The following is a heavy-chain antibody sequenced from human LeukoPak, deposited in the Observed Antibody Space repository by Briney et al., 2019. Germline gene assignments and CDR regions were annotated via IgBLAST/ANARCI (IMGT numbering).Heavy chain of an antibody. CDR1: GNSFTSYW. CDR2: IDPGDCDT. Sequence: GESLKISCNGSGNSFTSYWIGLVRQMPGQGLEWMGIIDPGDCDTRYSPSYQGQVTNSADKCISTAYLQWCSLKASDTAMYYCARDLPGLRYYGMDVWGQGTTVTVSS. V-gene: IGHV5-51*01. J-gene: IGHJ6*02. D-gene: IGHD2-2*01. CDR3: ARDLPGLRYYGMDV.